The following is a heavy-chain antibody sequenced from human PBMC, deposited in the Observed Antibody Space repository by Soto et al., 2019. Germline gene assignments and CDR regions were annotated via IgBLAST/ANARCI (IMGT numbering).Heavy chain of an antibody. CDR2: INPNSGGT. V-gene: IGHV1-2*04. Sequence: ASVKVSCKASGYTFTGYYMHWVRQAPGQGLEWMGWINPNSGGTNYAQKFQGWVTMTRDTSISTAYMELSRLRSDDTAVYYCARGVVVVVVAATPSAFDIWGQGTMVTVSS. J-gene: IGHJ3*02. D-gene: IGHD2-15*01. CDR1: GYTFTGYY. CDR3: ARGVVVVVVAATPSAFDI.